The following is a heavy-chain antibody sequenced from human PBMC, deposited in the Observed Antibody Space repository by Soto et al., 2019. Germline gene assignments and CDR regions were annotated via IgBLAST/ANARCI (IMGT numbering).Heavy chain of an antibody. Sequence: QVQLVESGGGVVQPGRSLRLSCAASGFTFSSYAMHWVRQAPGKGLEWVAVISYDGSNKYYADSVKGRFTISRDNSKNTLYLQMNSLRAEDTTVYYCARGAQQLLPLKYYYGMDVWGQGTTVTVSS. J-gene: IGHJ6*02. CDR3: ARGAQQLLPLKYYYGMDV. CDR2: ISYDGSNK. D-gene: IGHD2-15*01. CDR1: GFTFSSYA. V-gene: IGHV3-30-3*01.